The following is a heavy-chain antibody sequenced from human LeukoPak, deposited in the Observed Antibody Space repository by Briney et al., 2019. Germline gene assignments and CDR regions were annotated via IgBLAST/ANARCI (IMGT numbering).Heavy chain of an antibody. V-gene: IGHV1-69*13. J-gene: IGHJ3*02. Sequence: SVKVSCKASGGTFSSYAISWVRQAPGQGLEWMGGIIPNFGTANYAQKFQGRVAITADESMSTAYMELSSLRSEDTAVYYCAREATVVTPDAFDIWGQGTMVTVSS. CDR2: IIPNFGTA. CDR3: AREATVVTPDAFDI. CDR1: GGTFSSYA. D-gene: IGHD4-23*01.